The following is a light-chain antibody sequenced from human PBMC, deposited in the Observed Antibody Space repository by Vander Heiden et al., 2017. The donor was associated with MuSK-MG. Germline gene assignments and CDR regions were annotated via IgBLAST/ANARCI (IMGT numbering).Light chain of an antibody. Sequence: EIALTQPPATLAVSPGERATLSCWASQSVSSNLAWYQQKPGQAPRLLIYGASVRATGIPARFSGSGSGTEFTLTISSLQSEDFAVYYCQQYNFWVTFGGGTKVEIK. J-gene: IGKJ4*01. CDR2: GAS. CDR1: QSVSSN. V-gene: IGKV3D-15*01. CDR3: QQYNFWVT.